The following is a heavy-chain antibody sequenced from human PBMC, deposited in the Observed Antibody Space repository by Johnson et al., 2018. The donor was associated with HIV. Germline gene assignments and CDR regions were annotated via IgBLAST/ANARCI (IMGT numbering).Heavy chain of an antibody. J-gene: IGHJ3*02. CDR3: AKGLPRYEAADAFDI. CDR1: GFTFSSFG. CDR2: ISYDGRNK. Sequence: VKLLESGGGVVQPGRSLRLSCAASGFTFSSFGMHWVRQAPGKGLEWVAVISYDGRNKYFADFVKGRFTISRDNSKNTLYLQMNSLRAEDTAVYYCAKGLPRYEAADAFDIWGQGTMVTVTS. V-gene: IGHV3-30*18. D-gene: IGHD3-3*01.